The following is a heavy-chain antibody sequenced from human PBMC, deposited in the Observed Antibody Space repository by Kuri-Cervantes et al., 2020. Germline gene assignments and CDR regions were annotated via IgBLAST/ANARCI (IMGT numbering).Heavy chain of an antibody. CDR3: ARVVTVTGAYYFDY. D-gene: IGHD4-17*01. J-gene: IGHJ4*02. Sequence: GSLRLSCAVSGYSISSGYYWGWIRQPPGKGLELIGYIYHSGSTNYNPSLASRVTISVDTSKNQFSLELRSVTAADTAVYYSARVVTVTGAYYFDYWGQGTLVTVSS. CDR2: IYHSGST. CDR1: GYSISSGYY. V-gene: IGHV4-38-2*01.